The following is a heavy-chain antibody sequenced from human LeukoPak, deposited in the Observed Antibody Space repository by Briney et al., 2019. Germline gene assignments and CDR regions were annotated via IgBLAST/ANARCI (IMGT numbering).Heavy chain of an antibody. Sequence: GGSLRLSCAASGFTFSSYAMHWVRQAPGKGLEWVAVISYDGSNKYYADSVKGRFTISRDNSKNTLYLQMNSLRAEDTAVYYCGITPSGYDWGYYYYGMDVWGQGTTVTVSS. D-gene: IGHD5-12*01. V-gene: IGHV3-30-3*01. CDR1: GFTFSSYA. CDR3: GITPSGYDWGYYYYGMDV. CDR2: ISYDGSNK. J-gene: IGHJ6*02.